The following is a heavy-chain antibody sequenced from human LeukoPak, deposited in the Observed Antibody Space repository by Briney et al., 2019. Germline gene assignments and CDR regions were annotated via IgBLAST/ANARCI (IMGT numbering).Heavy chain of an antibody. D-gene: IGHD2-2*01. V-gene: IGHV3-7*03. CDR3: ARGGDIVVVPAAPFDY. CDR1: GFTFRSYW. CDR2: IKQDGSEK. J-gene: IGHJ4*02. Sequence: PRGSLRLSCAASGFTFRSYWMSWVRQAPGKGLEWVANIKQDGSEKYYVDSVKGRFTISRDNAKNSLYLQMNSLRAEGTAVYYCARGGDIVVVPAAPFDYWGQGTLVTVSS.